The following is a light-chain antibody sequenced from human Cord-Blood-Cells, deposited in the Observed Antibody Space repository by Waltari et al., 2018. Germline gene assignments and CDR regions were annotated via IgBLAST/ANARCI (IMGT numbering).Light chain of an antibody. Sequence: EIVLTQSPATLSLSPGERATLPCRARQSVSSYLAWYQQKPGQAPRLLIYDAYNRATGIPARFSGSGSGTDFTLTISSLEPEDFAVYYCQQRSNWPHTFGQGTKLEIK. CDR3: QQRSNWPHT. J-gene: IGKJ2*01. CDR2: DAY. CDR1: QSVSSY. V-gene: IGKV3-11*01.